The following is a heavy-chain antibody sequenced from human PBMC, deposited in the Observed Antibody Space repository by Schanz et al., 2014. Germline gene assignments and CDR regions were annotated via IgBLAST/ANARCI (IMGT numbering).Heavy chain of an antibody. Sequence: EVHLVESGGGLEQPGGSLRLSCAASGITFSSHSFNWVRQAPGKGLEWISYITYNGGTIYYADSVKGRFTISRDNAKNSLYLEMNSLRAEDTAVYYCAASSGWHPATDYWGQGTLVTVSS. CDR1: GITFSSHS. CDR3: AASSGWHPATDY. V-gene: IGHV3-48*01. J-gene: IGHJ4*02. D-gene: IGHD6-19*01. CDR2: ITYNGGTI.